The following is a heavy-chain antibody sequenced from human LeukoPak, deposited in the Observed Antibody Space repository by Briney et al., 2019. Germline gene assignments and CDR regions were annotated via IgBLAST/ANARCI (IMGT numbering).Heavy chain of an antibody. CDR2: IYGSGST. V-gene: IGHV4-31*02. J-gene: IGHJ2*01. CDR3: ASYRNGWYFDL. Sequence: SETLSLTWTVSGGSISSGGYYWSWIRQHPGKGLEWIGYIYGSGSTYYNPALKSRFTISGDTSKNQFSLNLSSVTAADTAVYFCASYRNGWYFDLWGRGTQVTVSS. D-gene: IGHD3-16*02. CDR1: GGSISSGGYY.